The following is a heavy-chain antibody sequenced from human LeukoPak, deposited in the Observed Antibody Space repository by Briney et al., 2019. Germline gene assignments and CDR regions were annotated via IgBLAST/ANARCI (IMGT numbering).Heavy chain of an antibody. CDR3: ARRIAAADAFDI. J-gene: IGHJ3*02. D-gene: IGHD6-13*01. V-gene: IGHV4-39*01. CDR2: IYYSGST. CDR1: GGSISSSSYY. Sequence: SETLSLTCTVSGGSISSSSYYWGWIRQPPGKGLEWFGSIYYSGSTYYNPSLKSRVTISVDTSKNQFSLKLSSVTATDTAVYYCARRIAAADAFDIWGQGTMVTVSS.